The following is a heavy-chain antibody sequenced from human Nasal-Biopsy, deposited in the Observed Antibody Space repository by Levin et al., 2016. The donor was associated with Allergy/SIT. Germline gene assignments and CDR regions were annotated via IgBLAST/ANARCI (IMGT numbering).Heavy chain of an antibody. D-gene: IGHD3-3*01. J-gene: IGHJ4*02. Sequence: SGPTLVKPTQTLTLTCTFSGFSLSTSGVGVGWIRQAPGKAPEWLALIYWDDDTRYSPSLKNRLTITKDTSKNQVVLTMTNMDPVDTATYYCVHKILVTVFGVVIVPEYYFDYWGQGTLVTVSS. V-gene: IGHV2-5*02. CDR1: GFSLSTSGVG. CDR3: VHKILVTVFGVVIVPEYYFDY. CDR2: IYWDDDT.